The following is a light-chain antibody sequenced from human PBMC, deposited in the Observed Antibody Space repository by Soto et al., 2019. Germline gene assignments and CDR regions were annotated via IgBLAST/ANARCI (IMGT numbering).Light chain of an antibody. CDR2: AAS. Sequence: DIQMTQSPSSLSASVGDRVTITCRASQGISSCLAWYQQKPGKVPKLLIYAASTLQSGVPSRFSGSGSGTYYSLTIISLQPEDDATYYCLQVDVYPWTFGQGTKVDIK. CDR3: LQVDVYPWT. J-gene: IGKJ1*01. CDR1: QGISSC. V-gene: IGKV1-27*01.